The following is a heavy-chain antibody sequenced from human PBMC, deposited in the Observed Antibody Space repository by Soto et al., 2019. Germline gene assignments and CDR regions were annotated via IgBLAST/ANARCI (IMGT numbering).Heavy chain of an antibody. D-gene: IGHD4-17*01. V-gene: IGHV1-69*01. CDR3: ARDYGDYELSLRFDP. CDR1: GGTFSSYA. CDR2: IIPIFGTA. J-gene: IGHJ5*02. Sequence: QVQLVQSGAEVKKPGSSVKVSCKASGGTFSSYAISWVRQAPGQGLEWMGGIIPIFGTANYAQKFQGIVTITADESTSTAYMELSSLKSEDKAVYYCARDYGDYELSLRFDPWGQGTLVTVSS.